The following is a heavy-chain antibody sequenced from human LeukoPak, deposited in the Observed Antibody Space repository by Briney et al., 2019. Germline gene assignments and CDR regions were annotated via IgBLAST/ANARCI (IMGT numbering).Heavy chain of an antibody. CDR3: TRGIVGADEATNLGDY. D-gene: IGHD1-26*01. J-gene: IGHJ4*02. V-gene: IGHV3-73*01. CDR1: GFTFSGSA. Sequence: PGGSLRLSCAASGFTFSGSAMHWVRQASGKGLEWVGRIRSKANSYATAYAASVKGRFTISRDDSKNTAYLQMNSLKTEDTAVYYCTRGIVGADEATNLGDYWGQGTLVTVSS. CDR2: IRSKANSYAT.